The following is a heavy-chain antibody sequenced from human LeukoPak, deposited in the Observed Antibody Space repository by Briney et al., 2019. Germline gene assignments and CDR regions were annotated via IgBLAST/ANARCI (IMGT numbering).Heavy chain of an antibody. CDR3: ARAPATWGNYFDY. Sequence: SETLSLTCTVSGGSINSYYWSWIRQPPGKGLEWIGYIYYTGSTNYNPSLKSRLTISLDTSKNQFSLKLSSVTAADTAVYYCARAPATWGNYFDYWGQGTLVTVSS. V-gene: IGHV4-59*12. J-gene: IGHJ4*02. CDR1: GGSINSYY. CDR2: IYYTGST. D-gene: IGHD5-12*01.